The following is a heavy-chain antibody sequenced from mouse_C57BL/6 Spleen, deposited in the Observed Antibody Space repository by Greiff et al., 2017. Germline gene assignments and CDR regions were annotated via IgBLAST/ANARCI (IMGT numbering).Heavy chain of an antibody. CDR3: ARCPYDYDGAWFAY. J-gene: IGHJ3*01. CDR2: INPNYGTT. CDR1: GYSFTDYN. V-gene: IGHV1-39*01. D-gene: IGHD2-4*01. Sequence: EVKLMESGPELVKPGASVKISCKASGYSFTDYNMNWVKQSNGKSLEWIGVINPNYGTTSYNQKFKGKATLTVDQSSSTAYMQLNSLKSEDSAVYYWARCPYDYDGAWFAYWGQGTLVTVSA.